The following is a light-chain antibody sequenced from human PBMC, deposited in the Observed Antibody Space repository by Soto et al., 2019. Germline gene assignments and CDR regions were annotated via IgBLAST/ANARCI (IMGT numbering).Light chain of an antibody. CDR1: QSVGSH. J-gene: IGKJ5*01. Sequence: EIVMTQSPATLSVSPGERATLSCRASQSVGSHLAWYQQRPGQAPRLLIYGASYRTTGIPVKFSGSGSGTESTLTISSLQSDVFAVYFSQKYNYLPPSTFGQGTRPAMK. CDR3: QKYNYLPPST. CDR2: GAS. V-gene: IGKV3-15*01.